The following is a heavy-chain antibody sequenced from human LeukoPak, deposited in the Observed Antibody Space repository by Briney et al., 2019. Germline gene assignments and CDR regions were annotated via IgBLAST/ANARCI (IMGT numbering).Heavy chain of an antibody. D-gene: IGHD2-2*01. CDR1: GFTFSNYS. J-gene: IGHJ4*02. V-gene: IGHV3-21*01. CDR3: ASLNRADCSSTSCHTHY. CDR2: ISSSSSYI. Sequence: KTGGSLRLSCAASGFTFSNYSMNWVRQAPWKGLEWVSSISSSSSYIYYADSVKGRFTISRDNAKNSLYLQMHSLRAEDTALYYCASLNRADCSSTSCHTHYWGQGTLVTVSS.